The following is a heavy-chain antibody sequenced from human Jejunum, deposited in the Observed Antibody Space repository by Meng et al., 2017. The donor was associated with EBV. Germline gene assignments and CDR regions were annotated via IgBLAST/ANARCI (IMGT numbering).Heavy chain of an antibody. CDR2: INEDGTHT. CDR1: GYTFSNYW. D-gene: IGHD3-16*01. V-gene: IGHV3-74*01. J-gene: IGHJ4*02. Sequence: EVELVGSGGGVVAPGGSLRFSCVGSGYTFSNYWMHWVRQTPGKGLVWVSRINEDGTHTDYADSVKGRFTISRDNAKNTLTLQMNSLRVEDTAVYYCSRDLRGPFDYWGQGTLVTVSS. CDR3: SRDLRGPFDY.